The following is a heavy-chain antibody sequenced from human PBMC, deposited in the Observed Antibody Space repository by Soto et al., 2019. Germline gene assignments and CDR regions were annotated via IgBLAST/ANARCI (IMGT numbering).Heavy chain of an antibody. D-gene: IGHD2-2*01. J-gene: IGHJ6*02. Sequence: QVQLVQSGAEVKKPGSSVKVSCKASGCTFSSYAISWVRQAPGQGIEWMGGIIPIFGTANYAQKFQGRVTITEDESTSTAYMELCRLLSEDTAVYYCARLKAGVYCSSTSCYDPYYYYGMDVWGQGTTVTVAS. CDR1: GCTFSSYA. CDR3: ARLKAGVYCSSTSCYDPYYYYGMDV. V-gene: IGHV1-69*01. CDR2: IIPIFGTA.